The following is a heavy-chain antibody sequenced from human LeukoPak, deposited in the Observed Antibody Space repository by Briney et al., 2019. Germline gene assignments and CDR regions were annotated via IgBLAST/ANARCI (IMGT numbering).Heavy chain of an antibody. V-gene: IGHV1-18*01. D-gene: IGHD3-9*01. CDR2: ISAYNGNT. Sequence: GASVKVSCKASGYTFTSYGISWVRQAPGQGLEWMGWISAYNGNTNYAQKLQGRVTMTTDTSTSTAYMELRSLRSDDTAVYYCARDRGVLRYFDWVPNEDYWGQGTLVTVSS. CDR3: ARDRGVLRYFDWVPNEDY. CDR1: GYTFTSYG. J-gene: IGHJ4*02.